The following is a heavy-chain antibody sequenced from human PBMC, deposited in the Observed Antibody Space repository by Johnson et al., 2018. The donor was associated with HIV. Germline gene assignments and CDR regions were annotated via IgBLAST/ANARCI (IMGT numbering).Heavy chain of an antibody. CDR2: INSNGGST. D-gene: IGHD3-3*01. V-gene: IGHV3-20*04. J-gene: IGHJ3*02. CDR3: VRVYYNFWSCYPDLVGLDAFDI. CDR1: GFTFGDYG. Sequence: EKLVESGGGVVRPGGSLRLSCAASGFTFGDYGMSWVRQAPGKGLEWVSGINSNGGSTVYADSVKGRFTISRDNAKNSLYLQMNSLRAEDTALYYCVRVYYNFWSCYPDLVGLDAFDIWGQGTMVTVSS.